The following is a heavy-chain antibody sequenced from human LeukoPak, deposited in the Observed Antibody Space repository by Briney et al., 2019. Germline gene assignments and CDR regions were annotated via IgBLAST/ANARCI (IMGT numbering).Heavy chain of an antibody. V-gene: IGHV3-64*01. CDR3: ARGRLVVTALDY. CDR1: GFILSNYA. D-gene: IGHD2-21*02. J-gene: IGHJ4*02. CDR2: ISSNGGST. Sequence: GGSLRLSCAASGFILSNYAMHWVRQAPGKGLEYVSVISSNGGSTYYANSMKGRFTISRDNSKNTLYLQMGSLRVEDMAVYYCARGRLVVTALDYWGQGTLVTVSS.